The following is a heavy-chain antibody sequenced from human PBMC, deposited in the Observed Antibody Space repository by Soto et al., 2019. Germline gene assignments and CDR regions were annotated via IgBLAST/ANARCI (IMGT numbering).Heavy chain of an antibody. D-gene: IGHD2-15*01. Sequence: EVQLLESGGGLVQPGGSLRLSCAASGLTFSSYTMSWVRRAPGKGLEWVSPISGSGGTTYYADSVKGRFTISRDNSMNTLYLQMNSLRAEDTAIYYCAREDICGYCGGGTCYYDYWGQGTLVTVSS. CDR2: ISGSGGTT. CDR3: AREDICGYCGGGTCYYDY. V-gene: IGHV3-23*01. CDR1: GLTFSSYT. J-gene: IGHJ4*02.